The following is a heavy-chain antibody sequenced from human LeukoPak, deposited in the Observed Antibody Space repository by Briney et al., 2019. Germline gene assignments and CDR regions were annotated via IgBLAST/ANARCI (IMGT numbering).Heavy chain of an antibody. V-gene: IGHV1-69*01. CDR1: GGTFSSYA. Sequence: SVKVPCKASGGTFSSYAISWVRQAPGQGLEWMGGIIPIFGTANYAQKFQGRVTITADESTSTGYMELSSLRSEDTAVYYCASKRGYSYGLDYWGQGTLVTVSS. CDR3: ASKRGYSYGLDY. CDR2: IIPIFGTA. D-gene: IGHD5-18*01. J-gene: IGHJ4*02.